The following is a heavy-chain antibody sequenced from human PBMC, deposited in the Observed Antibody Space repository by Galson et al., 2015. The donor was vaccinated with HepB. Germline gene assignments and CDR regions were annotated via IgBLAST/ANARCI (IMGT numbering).Heavy chain of an antibody. V-gene: IGHV3-23*01. CDR3: AKVPDYSKGYYFDY. J-gene: IGHJ4*02. CDR2: ISGSGGST. D-gene: IGHD4-11*01. Sequence: SSYAMSWVRQAPGKGLEWVSAISGSGGSTYYADSVKGRFTISRDNSKNTLYLQMNSLRAEDTAVYYCAKVPDYSKGYYFDYWGQGTLVTVSS. CDR1: SSYA.